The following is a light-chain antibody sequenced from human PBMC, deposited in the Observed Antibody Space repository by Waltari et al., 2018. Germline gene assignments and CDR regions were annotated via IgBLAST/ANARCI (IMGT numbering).Light chain of an antibody. V-gene: IGKV3-20*01. J-gene: IGKJ1*01. CDR1: QSVSRT. CDR2: DAS. Sequence: EIVLTQSPGTLSLSPGDRATLSCRARQSVSRTLAWYQQKPGQAPRLLIYDASSRATGIPDRFSGSRSGTDFSLTISRLEPEDFAVYYCQKYGTLPATFGQGTKVEIK. CDR3: QKYGTLPAT.